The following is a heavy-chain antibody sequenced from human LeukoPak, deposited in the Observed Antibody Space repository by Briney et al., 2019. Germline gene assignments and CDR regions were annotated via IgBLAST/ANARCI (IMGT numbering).Heavy chain of an antibody. CDR3: ARSPPYYDFWSGYYPRGMDV. D-gene: IGHD3-3*01. CDR1: GGSISSSSYY. V-gene: IGHV4-39*01. CDR2: IYYSGST. J-gene: IGHJ6*02. Sequence: SETLSLTCNVSGGSISSSSYYWGWIRQPPGKGLEWIGSIYYSGSTYYNPSLKSRVTISVDTSKNQFSLKLSSVYAADTAVYYCARSPPYYDFWSGYYPRGMDVWGQGTTVTVSS.